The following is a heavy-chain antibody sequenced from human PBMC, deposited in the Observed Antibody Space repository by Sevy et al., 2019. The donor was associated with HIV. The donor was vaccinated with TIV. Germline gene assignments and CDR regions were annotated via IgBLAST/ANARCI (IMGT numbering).Heavy chain of an antibody. Sequence: GGSLRLSCAASRFTFSKYSMSWVRQPPGKGLEWVSTLSFGCGEINYADSVKGRFTISRDNSKSSVYLQMNNLRPEDMAVYYCAREGCTKPHDYWGQGTLVTVSS. CDR1: RFTFSKYS. J-gene: IGHJ4*02. V-gene: IGHV3-23*01. CDR2: LSFGCGEI. CDR3: AREGCTKPHDY. D-gene: IGHD2-8*01.